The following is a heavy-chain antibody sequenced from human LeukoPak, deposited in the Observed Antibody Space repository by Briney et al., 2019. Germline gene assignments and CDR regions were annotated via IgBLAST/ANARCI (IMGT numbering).Heavy chain of an antibody. CDR2: IFPGDSDT. CDR3: ARIAATWYGGS. Sequence: KYGESLKISCKGSGYSFTDYWIGWVRQLPGKGLEWMGIIFPGDSDTKYSPSLQGQVTISADKSISTAYLQWSSLRASDTAMYYCARIAATWYGGSWGQGTLVFVSS. V-gene: IGHV5-51*01. CDR1: GYSFTDYW. J-gene: IGHJ4*02. D-gene: IGHD2-15*01.